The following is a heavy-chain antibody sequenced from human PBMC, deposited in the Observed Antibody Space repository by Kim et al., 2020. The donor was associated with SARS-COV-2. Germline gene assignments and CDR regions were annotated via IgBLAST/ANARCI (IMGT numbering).Heavy chain of an antibody. V-gene: IGHV3-11*01. Sequence: DSVKGRFTISRDNAKNSLYLQMNSLRAEDTAVYYCARDQFGFGELSGMDVWGQGTTVTVSS. J-gene: IGHJ6*02. D-gene: IGHD3-10*01. CDR3: ARDQFGFGELSGMDV.